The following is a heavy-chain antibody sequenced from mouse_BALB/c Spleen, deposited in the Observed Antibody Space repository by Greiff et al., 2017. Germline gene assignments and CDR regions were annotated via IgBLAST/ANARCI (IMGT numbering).Heavy chain of an antibody. V-gene: IGHV6-6*02. CDR2: IRLKSNNYAT. CDR1: GFTFSNYW. Sequence: EVKLVESGGGLVQPGGSMKLSCVASGFTFSNYWMNWVRQSPEKGLEWVAEIRLKSNNYATHYAESVKGRFTISRDDSKSSVYLQMNNLRAEDTGIYYCTRGWTLDYWGQGTTLTVSS. J-gene: IGHJ2*01. D-gene: IGHD3-2*02. CDR3: TRGWTLDY.